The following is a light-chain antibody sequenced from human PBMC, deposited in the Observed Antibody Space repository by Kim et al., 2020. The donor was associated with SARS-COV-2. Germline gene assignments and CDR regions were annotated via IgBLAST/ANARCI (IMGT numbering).Light chain of an antibody. V-gene: IGLV3-19*01. CDR2: GKN. J-gene: IGLJ1*01. Sequence: ALGQTRRITCHGDSLRSYYASWYQQKRGQAPVLVIYGKNTRPSGIPDRFSGSSSGNTASLTITGAQAEDEADYYCNSRDSSGNLYVFGTGTKVTVL. CDR1: SLRSYY. CDR3: NSRDSSGNLYV.